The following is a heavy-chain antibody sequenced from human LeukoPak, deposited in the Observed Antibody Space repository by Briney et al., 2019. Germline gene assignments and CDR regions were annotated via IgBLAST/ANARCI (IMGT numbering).Heavy chain of an antibody. CDR1: GFTFSSYW. CDR3: ARDWYYDFWSGGDY. D-gene: IGHD3-3*01. J-gene: IGHJ4*02. Sequence: GGSLRLSCAASGFTFSSYWMSWVRQAPGKGLEWVANIKQDGSEKYYVDSVKGRFTISRDNAKNSLYLQMSSLRAEDTAVYYCARDWYYDFWSGGDYWGQGTLVTVSS. V-gene: IGHV3-7*01. CDR2: IKQDGSEK.